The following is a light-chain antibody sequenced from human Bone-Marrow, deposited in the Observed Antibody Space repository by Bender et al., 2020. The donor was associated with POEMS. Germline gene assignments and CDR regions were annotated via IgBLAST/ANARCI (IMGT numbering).Light chain of an antibody. V-gene: IGLV3-19*01. Sequence: SSELTQDPAVSVALGQTVRITCQGDSLRNFYTNWYQQKPGQAPVLVIYGRNNRPSGIPDRFSGSSSGNTASLTITGAQAEDEADYYCNSRDSSGDHVVFGGGTMLTVL. CDR2: GRN. CDR1: SLRNFY. CDR3: NSRDSSGDHVV. J-gene: IGLJ2*01.